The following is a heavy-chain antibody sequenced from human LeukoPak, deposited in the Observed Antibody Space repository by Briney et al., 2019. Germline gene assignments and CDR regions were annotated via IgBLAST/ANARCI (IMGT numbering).Heavy chain of an antibody. CDR1: GYTFTTYY. D-gene: IGHD2-2*02. Sequence: GASVKVSCKASGYTFTTYYINWVRQAPGQGLEWMGWISAYNGDTNYAQNFQGRVTMTTDTSTDTAYMELRSLRSDDTAVYYCARDGLSYTNPNNWFDPWGQGTLVTVSS. CDR2: ISAYNGDT. CDR3: ARDGLSYTNPNNWFDP. J-gene: IGHJ5*02. V-gene: IGHV1-18*01.